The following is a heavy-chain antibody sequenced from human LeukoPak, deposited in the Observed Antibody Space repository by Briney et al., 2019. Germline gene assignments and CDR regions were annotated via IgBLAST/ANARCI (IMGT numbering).Heavy chain of an antibody. V-gene: IGHV1-18*01. D-gene: IGHD1-26*01. J-gene: IGHJ4*02. CDR1: GYTFTSYG. Sequence: ASVKVSCKASGYTFTSYGISWGRHAPGQGHEWRGWISAYNGNTNYAQQLQGRVTMTTDTSTSTAYMELRSLRSDDTAVYYCARGGILATIPSVDYWGQGTLVTVSS. CDR2: ISAYNGNT. CDR3: ARGGILATIPSVDY.